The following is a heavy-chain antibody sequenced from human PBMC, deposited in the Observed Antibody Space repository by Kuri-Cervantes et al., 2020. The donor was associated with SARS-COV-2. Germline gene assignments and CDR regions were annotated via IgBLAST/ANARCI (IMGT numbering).Heavy chain of an antibody. CDR3: ARGPFLLGSFSPNWFDP. J-gene: IGHJ5*02. D-gene: IGHD3-10*01. CDR2: ISAYNGNT. Sequence: ASVKVSCKASGYTLTSYGISWVRQAPGQGLEWMGWISAYNGNTNYAQKLQGRVTVTTDTSTSTAYMELRSLRSDDTAVYYCARGPFLLGSFSPNWFDPWGQGTLVTVSS. V-gene: IGHV1-18*01. CDR1: GYTLTSYG.